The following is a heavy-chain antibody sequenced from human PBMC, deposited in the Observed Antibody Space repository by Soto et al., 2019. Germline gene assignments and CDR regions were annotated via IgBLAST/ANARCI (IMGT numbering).Heavy chain of an antibody. D-gene: IGHD3-10*01. J-gene: IGHJ5*02. CDR2: IYPGDSDT. V-gene: IGHV5-51*01. CDR1: GYSFTTYW. Sequence: SGESLKISCEASGYSFTTYWIGWVRQMPGKGLEWMGIIYPGDSDTRYSPSFQGQVTISADKSINTVYLQWSSLKVSDTAIYYCTRPYFYFASGDWSSSGQGTLVTVSS. CDR3: TRPYFYFASGDWSS.